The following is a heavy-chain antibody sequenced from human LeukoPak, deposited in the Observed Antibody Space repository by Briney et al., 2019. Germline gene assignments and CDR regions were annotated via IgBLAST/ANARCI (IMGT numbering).Heavy chain of an antibody. D-gene: IGHD3-9*01. CDR1: GFTFSSYA. V-gene: IGHV3-23*01. J-gene: IGHJ4*02. Sequence: GGSLRLSCAASGFTFSSYAMSWVRQAPGKGLEWVSGISGGGGSTYYADSVKGRFTISRDNSKNTLYLQMNSLGVEDTAVYYCAKVGPVLRYFDWLSAGDYWGQGTLLTVSS. CDR2: ISGGGGST. CDR3: AKVGPVLRYFDWLSAGDY.